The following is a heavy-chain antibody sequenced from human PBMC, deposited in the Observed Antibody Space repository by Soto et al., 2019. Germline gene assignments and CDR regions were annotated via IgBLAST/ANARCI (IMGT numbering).Heavy chain of an antibody. CDR1: GGSFRGYY. V-gene: IGHV4-34*01. Sequence: QVQLQQWGAGLLKPAETLSLTCVAYGGSFRGYYWSWIRQPPGKGLEWIGEIKDGGLTNYSPSLKSRATISKDTPNNRFSLKLHSVTAADTAVYYCARGQEGVVATHWDQGALVTVSS. CDR2: IKDGGLT. J-gene: IGHJ4*02. D-gene: IGHD5-12*01. CDR3: ARGQEGVVATH.